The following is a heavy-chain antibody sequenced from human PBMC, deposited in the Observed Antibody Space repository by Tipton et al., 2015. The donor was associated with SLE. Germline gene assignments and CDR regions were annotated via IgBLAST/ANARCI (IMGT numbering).Heavy chain of an antibody. CDR1: GGSINSHY. CDR2: ISYIGTT. D-gene: IGHD2-21*01. J-gene: IGHJ4*02. V-gene: IGHV4-59*11. Sequence: TLSLTCIVSGGSINSHYWSCIRQPPGKGLEWIGYISYIGTTSYNPSLESRVSISIDTSKNQFSLKLRSVTAADTAVYYCARSTYCGGDCYDYWGQGTLVTVSS. CDR3: ARSTYCGGDCYDY.